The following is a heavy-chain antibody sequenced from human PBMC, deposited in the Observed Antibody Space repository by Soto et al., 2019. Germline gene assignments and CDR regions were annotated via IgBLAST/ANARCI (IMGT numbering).Heavy chain of an antibody. CDR1: RYTLTELS. Sequence: ASVKGSWKVSRYTLTELSIHWVRQAPGKGLEWMGGFDPEDGETIEAQKFQGRVTMTEDTSTDTAYMELSSLRSEDTAVYYCATDFPPNWFGPWGQGTLVTVSS. V-gene: IGHV1-24*01. CDR2: FDPEDGET. J-gene: IGHJ5*02. CDR3: ATDFPPNWFGP.